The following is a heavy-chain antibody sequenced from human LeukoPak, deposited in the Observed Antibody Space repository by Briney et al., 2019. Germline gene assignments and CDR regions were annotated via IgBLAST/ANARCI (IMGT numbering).Heavy chain of an antibody. V-gene: IGHV3-7*01. CDR2: IKQDGSVI. CDR1: GFSFSTHW. D-gene: IGHD5-24*01. Sequence: GGSLRLSCAASGFSFSTHWMSWFRQAPGKGLEWVALIKQDGSVIHYVDSVKGRFTTSRDNAKNSLSLQMNSLRADDTAVYYCAGDEGWTFDIWGQGTKVTDSS. CDR3: AGDEGWTFDI. J-gene: IGHJ3*02.